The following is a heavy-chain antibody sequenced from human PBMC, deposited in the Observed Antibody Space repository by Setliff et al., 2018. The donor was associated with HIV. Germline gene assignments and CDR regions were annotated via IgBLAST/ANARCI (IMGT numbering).Heavy chain of an antibody. CDR2: VSYSGRS. J-gene: IGHJ4*02. CDR1: GGSLISGTHY. D-gene: IGHD3-16*01. Sequence: SETLSLTCTVSGGSLISGTHYWGWIRQPPGKGLEWIASVSYSGRSHYNASLKSRVVISADSSNDQFSWKVKYVSAADTAVYYCARQGRLGELSLAADYWGQGTLVTVSS. CDR3: ARQGRLGELSLAADY. V-gene: IGHV4-39*01.